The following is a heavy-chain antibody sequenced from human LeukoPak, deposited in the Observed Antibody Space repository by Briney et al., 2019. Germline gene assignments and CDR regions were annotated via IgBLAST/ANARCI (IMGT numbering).Heavy chain of an antibody. J-gene: IGHJ4*02. D-gene: IGHD2-21*01. CDR1: GFTFSSYS. V-gene: IGHV3-64*02. CDR3: ARAALEYCGGDCLDY. CDR2: ISSDGDNT. Sequence: GGSLRLSCAASGFTFSSYSMHWVRQAPGKGLGYVSVISSDGDNTYYADSVKGRFTISRDNSKNTLYLQMGSLRAEDMAVYYCARAALEYCGGDCLDYWGQGTLVTVPS.